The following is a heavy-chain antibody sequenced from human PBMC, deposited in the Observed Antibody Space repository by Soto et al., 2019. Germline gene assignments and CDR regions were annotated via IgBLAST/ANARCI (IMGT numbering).Heavy chain of an antibody. CDR2: ISAYNGNT. Sequence: QVQLVQSGAEVKKPGASVKVSCKASGYTFTSYGISWVRQAPGQGLEWMGWISAYNGNTNYAQKLQGRVTMTTDTSTSTAYMELRSLRSGDTAVYYCARTQGDSTSWPYYYYYGMDVWGQGTTVTVSS. V-gene: IGHV1-18*04. CDR1: GYTFTSYG. D-gene: IGHD2-2*01. J-gene: IGHJ6*02. CDR3: ARTQGDSTSWPYYYYYGMDV.